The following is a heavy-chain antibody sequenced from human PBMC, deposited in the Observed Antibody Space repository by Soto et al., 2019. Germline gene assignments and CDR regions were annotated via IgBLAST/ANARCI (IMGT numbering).Heavy chain of an antibody. D-gene: IGHD3-10*01. CDR1: GFTFISYA. V-gene: IGHV3-23*01. Sequence: EVQLLESGGGLVQPGGSLRLSCAASGFTFISYAMNWVRQAPGKGLQWVSAISGGGDATFYADSVKGRFTISRYNSRNTVTLQMNSLGADDPAVYYCARKVPGSTTRPDYWYFDLWGRGTLVTVSS. CDR3: ARKVPGSTTRPDYWYFDL. J-gene: IGHJ2*01. CDR2: ISGGGDAT.